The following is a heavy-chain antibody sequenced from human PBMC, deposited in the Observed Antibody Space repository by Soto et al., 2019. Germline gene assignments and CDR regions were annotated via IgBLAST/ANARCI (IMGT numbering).Heavy chain of an antibody. Sequence: SETLSLTCTVSGGSISSYYWSWIRQPPGKGLEWIGYAYYGGNTNYNPSLKSRVSISVDTSKNQFSLRLTSVTAADTAVYYCATHPPYGPLDHWGQGTLVTVSS. CDR3: ATHPPYGPLDH. J-gene: IGHJ4*02. CDR1: GGSISSYY. V-gene: IGHV4-59*08. D-gene: IGHD4-17*01. CDR2: AYYGGNT.